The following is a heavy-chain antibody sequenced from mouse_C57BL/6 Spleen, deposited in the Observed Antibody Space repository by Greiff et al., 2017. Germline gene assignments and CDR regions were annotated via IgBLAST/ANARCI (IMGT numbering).Heavy chain of an antibody. J-gene: IGHJ1*03. Sequence: EVQRVESGGDLVKPGGSLKLSCAASGFTFSSYGMSWVRQTPDKRLEWVATISSGGSYTYYPDSVKGRFTISRDNAKNTLYLQMSSLKSEDTAMYYCARHPDSWYFDVWGTGTTVTVSS. V-gene: IGHV5-6*01. CDR3: ARHPDSWYFDV. CDR2: ISSGGSYT. CDR1: GFTFSSYG.